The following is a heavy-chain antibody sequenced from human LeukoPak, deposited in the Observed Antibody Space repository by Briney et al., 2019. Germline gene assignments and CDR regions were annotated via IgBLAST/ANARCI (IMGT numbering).Heavy chain of an antibody. CDR3: SRGGPFGGY. CDR1: GFTFSTYW. CDR2: IKQDGSEK. V-gene: IGHV3-7*03. D-gene: IGHD3-16*01. Sequence: PGGSLRLSRAASGFTFSTYWMHWVRQAPGKGLEWVANIKQDGSEKYYVDSVKGRFTISRDNAKNSVYLEMNSLSAEDTAVYYCSRGGPFGGYWGQGTLVTVSS. J-gene: IGHJ4*02.